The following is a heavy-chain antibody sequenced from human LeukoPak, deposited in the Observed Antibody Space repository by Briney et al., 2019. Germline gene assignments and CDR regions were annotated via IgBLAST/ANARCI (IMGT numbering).Heavy chain of an antibody. Sequence: ASVKVSCKASGYTFTGYYVHWVRQAPGQGLEWMGWINPNSAGTNYAQNFQGRVTMTRDTSINTAYMELSRLKSDDTAIYYCARESGLRGGGFDPWGQGTLVTVSS. CDR2: INPNSAGT. J-gene: IGHJ5*02. D-gene: IGHD5-12*01. V-gene: IGHV1-2*02. CDR3: ARESGLRGGGFDP. CDR1: GYTFTGYY.